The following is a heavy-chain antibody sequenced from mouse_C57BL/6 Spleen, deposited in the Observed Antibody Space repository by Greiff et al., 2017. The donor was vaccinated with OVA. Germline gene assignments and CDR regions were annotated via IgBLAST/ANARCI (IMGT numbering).Heavy chain of an antibody. J-gene: IGHJ1*03. V-gene: IGHV1-81*01. CDR2: IYPRSGNT. CDR3: ARFGDYDVDFDV. D-gene: IGHD2-4*01. Sequence: QVQLQQSGAELARPGASVKLSCKASGYTFTSYGISWVKQRTGQGLEWIGEIYPRSGNTYYNEKFKGKATLTADKSSSTAYMELRSLTSEDSAVYVCARFGDYDVDFDVWGTGTTVTVSS. CDR1: GYTFTSYG.